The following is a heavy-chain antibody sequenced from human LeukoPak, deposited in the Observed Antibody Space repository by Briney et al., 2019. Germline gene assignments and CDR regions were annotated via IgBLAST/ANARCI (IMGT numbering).Heavy chain of an antibody. CDR1: GYTFTSYD. D-gene: IGHD6-13*01. CDR2: MNPNSGNT. J-gene: IGHJ4*02. CDR3: ARAYSSSWYSYGPRTFDY. Sequence: ASVKVSCKASGYTFTSYDINWLRQATGQGLEWMGGMNPNSGNTGYAQKFQGRVTMTRNTSISTAYMELSSLRSEDTAVYYCARAYSSSWYSYGPRTFDYWGQGTLVTVSS. V-gene: IGHV1-8*01.